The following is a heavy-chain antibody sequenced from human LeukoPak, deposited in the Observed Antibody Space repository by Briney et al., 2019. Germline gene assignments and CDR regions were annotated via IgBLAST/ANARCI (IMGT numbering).Heavy chain of an antibody. CDR2: ISSSGSTI. CDR3: AELGITMIGGV. CDR1: GFTLSGYE. D-gene: IGHD3-10*02. J-gene: IGHJ6*04. V-gene: IGHV3-48*03. Sequence: GGSLRLSCAASGFTLSGYEMNWVRQAPGKGLEWASYISSSGSTIYYADSVKGRFTISRDNAKNSLYLQMNSLRAEDTAVYYCAELGITMIGGVWGKGTTVTVSS.